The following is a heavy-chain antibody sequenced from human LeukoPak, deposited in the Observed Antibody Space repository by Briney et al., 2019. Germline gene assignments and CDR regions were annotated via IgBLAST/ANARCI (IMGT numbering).Heavy chain of an antibody. J-gene: IGHJ5*02. V-gene: IGHV3-48*03. CDR1: GFTFSSYE. CDR2: ISSSGSTI. Sequence: GGSLRLSCAASGFTFSSYEMNWVRQAPGKGLEWVSYISSSGSTIYHADSVKGRFTISRDNSKNTVYLQMNSLGADDTAVYYCARDRDLGVVTPWFDHWGQGTLVTVSS. D-gene: IGHD3-3*01. CDR3: ARDRDLGVVTPWFDH.